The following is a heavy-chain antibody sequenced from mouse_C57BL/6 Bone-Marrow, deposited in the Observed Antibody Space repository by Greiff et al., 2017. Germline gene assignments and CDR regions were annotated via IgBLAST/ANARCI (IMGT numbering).Heavy chain of an antibody. CDR2: LSGGGGNT. CDR3: ARHGFITTVVPCWYFEG. D-gene: IGHD1-1*01. J-gene: IGHJ1*03. CDR1: GFTFSSYT. V-gene: IGHV5-9*01. Sequence: EVMLVESGGGLVKPGGSLKLSCAASGFTFSSYTMSWVRQTPEKRLGWVATLSGGGGNTYYPDSVKGRFTIARDNAKHTRYLQMSSLRSEDTALYYCARHGFITTVVPCWYFEGWGTGTTVTVSS.